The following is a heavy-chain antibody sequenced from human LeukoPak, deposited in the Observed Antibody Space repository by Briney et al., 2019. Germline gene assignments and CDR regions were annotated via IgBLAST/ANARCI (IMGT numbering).Heavy chain of an antibody. V-gene: IGHV3-23*01. Sequence: PGGSLRLSCAASGFTFSSYAMSWVRQAPGKGLEWVSAISGSGGSTYYADSVKGRFTISRDNSKNTLYLQMNSLRAEDTAVYYCAKVKYITGTTSLNYWGQGTLVTVSS. CDR3: AKVKYITGTTSLNY. CDR2: ISGSGGST. J-gene: IGHJ4*02. D-gene: IGHD1-7*01. CDR1: GFTFSSYA.